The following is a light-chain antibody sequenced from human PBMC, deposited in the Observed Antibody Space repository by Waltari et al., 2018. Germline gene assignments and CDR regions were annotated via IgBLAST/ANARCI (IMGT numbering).Light chain of an antibody. CDR1: QGISNY. V-gene: IGKV1D-8*01. Sequence: VIWMTQSPSLLPASTGVTVTLICRMSQGISNYLAWYQQKPVKAPELLLYAASTLQSGVASRFSGSGSGTDFTLTISCLQSEDFATYYCQQYYSFPWTFGQGTKVEIK. J-gene: IGKJ1*01. CDR2: AAS. CDR3: QQYYSFPWT.